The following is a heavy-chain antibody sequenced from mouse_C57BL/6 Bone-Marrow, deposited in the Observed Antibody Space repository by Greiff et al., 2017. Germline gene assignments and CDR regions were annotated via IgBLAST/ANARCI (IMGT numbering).Heavy chain of an antibody. CDR3: ARLDLSWGFAY. J-gene: IGHJ3*01. CDR1: EYEFPSHD. CDR2: ITSDGGST. V-gene: IGHV5-2*01. Sequence: EVKLMESGGGLVQPGETLTLSCESNEYEFPSHDMSWVRKPPGKRLQLVAAITSDGGSTYYPDTMERRFIISRDNTKKTLYLQMSSLRSEDTALYYCARLDLSWGFAYWGQGTLVTVSA.